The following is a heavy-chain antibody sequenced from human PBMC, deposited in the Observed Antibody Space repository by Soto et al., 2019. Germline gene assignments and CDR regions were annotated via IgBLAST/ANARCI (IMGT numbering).Heavy chain of an antibody. CDR3: VRGLCIAVAGTAQYFDY. D-gene: IGHD6-19*01. Sequence: PSETLSLTCTVSGGSISSGDYYWSWIRQPPGKGLEWIGYIYYSGSTYYNPSLKSRVTISVDTSKNQFSLKLSSVTAADTAVYYCVRGLCIAVAGTAQYFDYWGKGTLVTVSS. V-gene: IGHV4-30-4*01. CDR1: GGSISSGDYY. J-gene: IGHJ4*02. CDR2: IYYSGST.